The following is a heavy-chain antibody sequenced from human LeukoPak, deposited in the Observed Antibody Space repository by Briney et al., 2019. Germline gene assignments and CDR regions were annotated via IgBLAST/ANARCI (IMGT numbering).Heavy chain of an antibody. CDR3: ASGGIYYGAAFDF. Sequence: GGSLRLSCAASGFTFSSYTMNWVRQAPGKGPEWVSSITSSSSYIYYADSVKGRFTISRDNARNSLYLQMNSLRAEDTALYYCASGGIYYGAAFDFWGQGSLVTVSA. CDR1: GFTFSSYT. J-gene: IGHJ4*02. CDR2: ITSSSSYI. V-gene: IGHV3-21*01. D-gene: IGHD1-26*01.